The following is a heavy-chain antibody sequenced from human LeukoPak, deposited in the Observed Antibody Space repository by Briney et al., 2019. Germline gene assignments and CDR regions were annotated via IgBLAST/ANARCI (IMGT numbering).Heavy chain of an antibody. D-gene: IGHD6-19*01. Sequence: SETLSLTCTVSGGSISSYYWSWIRQPPGKGLEWIGYIYYSGSTNYNPSLKSRVTISVDTSKNQFSLKLSSVTAADTAVYYCARAVAGDFDYWGQGTLVTVSS. CDR1: GGSISSYY. CDR3: ARAVAGDFDY. CDR2: IYYSGST. V-gene: IGHV4-59*01. J-gene: IGHJ4*02.